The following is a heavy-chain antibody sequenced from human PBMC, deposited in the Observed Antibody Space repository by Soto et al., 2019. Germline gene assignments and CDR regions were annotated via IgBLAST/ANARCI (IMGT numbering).Heavy chain of an antibody. J-gene: IGHJ4*02. CDR2: IYTSGST. D-gene: IGHD1-26*01. CDR1: GDSMTKYY. CDR3: ARTVGAAYYFDF. V-gene: IGHV4-4*07. Sequence: KISETLSLTCTVSGDSMTKYYWSWIRQSAGKGLEWIGRIYTSGSTNYNPSLKSRVTMSIDTSNKHFSLSLKSVTAADTAVYYCARTVGAAYYFDFWGQGALVTVSS.